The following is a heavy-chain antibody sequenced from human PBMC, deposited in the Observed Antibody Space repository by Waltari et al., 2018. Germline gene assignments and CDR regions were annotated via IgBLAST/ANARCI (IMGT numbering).Heavy chain of an antibody. D-gene: IGHD5-12*01. V-gene: IGHV3-74*01. CDR2: INSDGSST. CDR3: ARAGLPSAAWPYYSYGVDV. J-gene: IGHJ6*02. CDR1: GFTFSNYW. Sequence: EVQLVESGGGLVQPGGSLRLSCAASGFTFSNYWMHWARQAPGKGLVWVSRINSDGSSTTYADSVKGRFAISRDNAKNTLYLQMNSLRAEDTAVYYCARAGLPSAAWPYYSYGVDVWGQGTTVTVSS.